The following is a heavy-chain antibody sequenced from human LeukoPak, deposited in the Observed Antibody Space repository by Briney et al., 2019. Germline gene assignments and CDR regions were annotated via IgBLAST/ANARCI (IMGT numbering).Heavy chain of an antibody. CDR1: GFTFSSYA. CDR3: AREGSMVRGVTGVDY. CDR2: ISGSGFTT. Sequence: GGSLRLSCAASGFTFSSYAMSWVRQPPGKGLEWVSIISGSGFTTNYADSVKGRFTISRDNAKNSLYLQMNSLRAEDTAVYYCAREGSMVRGVTGVDYWGQGTLVTVSS. D-gene: IGHD3-10*01. J-gene: IGHJ4*02. V-gene: IGHV3-23*01.